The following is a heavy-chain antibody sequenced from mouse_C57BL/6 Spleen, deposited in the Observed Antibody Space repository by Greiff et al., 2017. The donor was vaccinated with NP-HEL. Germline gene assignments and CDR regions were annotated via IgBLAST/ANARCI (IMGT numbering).Heavy chain of an antibody. V-gene: IGHV2-9*01. J-gene: IGHJ4*01. CDR2: IWGGGST. D-gene: IGHD2-2*01. Sequence: VQLQESGPGLVAPSQSLSITCTVSGFSLTSYGVDWVRQPPGKGLEWLGVIWGGGSTNYNSALMSRLSISKDNSKSQVFLKMNRLLTDDAAMYYCAKHAYGYGGIGYAVDYWGQGTSVTVSS. CDR3: AKHAYGYGGIGYAVDY. CDR1: GFSLTSYG.